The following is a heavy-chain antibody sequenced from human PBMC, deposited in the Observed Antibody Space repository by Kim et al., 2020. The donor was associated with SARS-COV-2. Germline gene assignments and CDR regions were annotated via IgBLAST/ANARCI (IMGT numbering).Heavy chain of an antibody. V-gene: IGHV1-3*01. CDR3: ARGGPVSRYDILTGYRYYFDY. J-gene: IGHJ4*02. Sequence: ASVKVSCKASGYTFTSYAMHWVRQAPGQRLEWMGWINAGNGNTKYSQKFQGRVTITRVTSASTAYMELSSLRSEDTAVYYCARGGPVSRYDILTGYRYYFDYWGQGTLVTVSS. CDR2: INAGNGNT. D-gene: IGHD3-9*01. CDR1: GYTFTSYA.